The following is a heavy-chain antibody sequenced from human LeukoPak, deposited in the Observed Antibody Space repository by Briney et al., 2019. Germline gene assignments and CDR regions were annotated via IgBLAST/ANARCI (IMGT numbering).Heavy chain of an antibody. J-gene: IGHJ4*02. CDR3: ARDFYSSSWSVGAPFDY. Sequence: PSETLSLTCTVSGGSISSSSYYWGWIRQPPGKGLEWIGSIYYSGSTYYNPSLKSRVTISVDTSKNQFSLKLSSVTAADTAVYYCARDFYSSSWSVGAPFDYWGQGTLVTVSS. V-gene: IGHV4-39*07. CDR2: IYYSGST. D-gene: IGHD6-13*01. CDR1: GGSISSSSYY.